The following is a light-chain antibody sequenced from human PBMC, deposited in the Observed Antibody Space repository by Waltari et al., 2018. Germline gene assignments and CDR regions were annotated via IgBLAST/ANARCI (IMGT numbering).Light chain of an antibody. CDR1: SRDVGTYNY. J-gene: IGLJ1*01. V-gene: IGLV2-14*01. CDR3: ASYTTSDTIV. CDR2: EVS. Sequence: QSALTQPASLSGSPGRSITIPCTGTSRDVGTYNYVSGYQNHPGKVPKVIIYEVSNRPAGISSRFSGSKSGNTASLTISGLQADDEADYYCASYTTSDTIVFGTGTGVTVL.